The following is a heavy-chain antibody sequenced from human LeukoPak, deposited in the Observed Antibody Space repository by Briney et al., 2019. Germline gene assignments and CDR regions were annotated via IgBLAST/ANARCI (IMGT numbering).Heavy chain of an antibody. CDR3: AVKVTTQPGTAVPWGMDV. D-gene: IGHD4-11*01. V-gene: IGHV1-2*02. J-gene: IGHJ6*01. CDR2: INPNSGGT. Sequence: GASVKVSCKASGYTFTGTYMHWVRQTPEQRREWMGWINPNSGGTNYAQKFQGRVTMTRETSISTAYMELSRLRSDDSAVYYCAVKVTTQPGTAVPWGMDVWGQGATVTVSS. CDR1: GYTFTGTY.